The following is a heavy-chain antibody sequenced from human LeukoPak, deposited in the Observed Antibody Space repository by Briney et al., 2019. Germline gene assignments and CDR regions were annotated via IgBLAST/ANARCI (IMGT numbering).Heavy chain of an antibody. CDR1: GYTFTGYY. V-gene: IGHV1-2*02. CDR2: INPNSGGT. CDR3: ARERTIFGLDAFDI. Sequence: ASVKVSCTASGYTFTGYYMHWVRQAPGQGLEWMGWINPNSGGTNYAQKFQGRVTMTRDTSISTAYMELSRLRSDDTAVYYCARERTIFGLDAFDIWGQGTMVTVSS. D-gene: IGHD3-3*01. J-gene: IGHJ3*02.